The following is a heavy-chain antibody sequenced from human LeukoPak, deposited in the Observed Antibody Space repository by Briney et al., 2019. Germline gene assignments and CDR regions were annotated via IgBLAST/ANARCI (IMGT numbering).Heavy chain of an antibody. D-gene: IGHD1-14*01. CDR3: AREIVGGFNPGAY. Sequence: SETPSLTCTVSPDSTTSNFWSSVCQPPEKGLEWIGEIHRSGSTNYNPSLQSRVTISIDRSKNQIALELSSVTAADTAVYCCAREIVGGFNPGAYWGQGTLVTVSS. V-gene: IGHV4-59*12. J-gene: IGHJ4*02. CDR2: IHRSGST. CDR1: PDSTTSNF.